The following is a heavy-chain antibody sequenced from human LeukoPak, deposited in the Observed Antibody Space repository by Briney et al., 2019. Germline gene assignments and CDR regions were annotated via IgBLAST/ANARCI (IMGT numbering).Heavy chain of an antibody. V-gene: IGHV4-4*07. Sequence: TLSLTCTVSGGSISSYYWSWIRQPAGKGLEWIGRIYTSGSTNYNPSLKSRVTMSVDTSKNQFSLKLSSVTAADTAVYYCARDYCSGGSCYDTSNWFDPWGQGTLVTVSS. CDR2: IYTSGST. CDR1: GGSISSYY. CDR3: ARDYCSGGSCYDTSNWFDP. D-gene: IGHD2-15*01. J-gene: IGHJ5*02.